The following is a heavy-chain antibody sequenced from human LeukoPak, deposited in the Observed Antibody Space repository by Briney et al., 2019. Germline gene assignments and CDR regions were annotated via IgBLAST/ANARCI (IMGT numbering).Heavy chain of an antibody. CDR3: ARQGRAGTTFDY. Sequence: PSETLSLTCTVSGGSISSYYWSWIRQPPGRGLEWIGYAYYSGSTNYNPSLKSRVTISVDTSNKQFSLKLNSVTAADTAVYYCARQGRAGTTFDYWGQGTLVTVSS. CDR2: AYYSGST. J-gene: IGHJ4*02. D-gene: IGHD6-19*01. V-gene: IGHV4-59*01. CDR1: GGSISSYY.